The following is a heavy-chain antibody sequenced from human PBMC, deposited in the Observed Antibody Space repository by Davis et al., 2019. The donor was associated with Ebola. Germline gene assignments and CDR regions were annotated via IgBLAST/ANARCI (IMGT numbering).Heavy chain of an antibody. J-gene: IGHJ4*02. CDR2: IYPGDSDT. CDR1: GYSFTNYW. V-gene: IGHV5-51*01. Sequence: PGGSLRLSCKGSGYSFTNYWIGWVRHIPGKGLECTGIIYPGDSDTSYSPSFQGQVTISVDNSTSTAYLQWSSLKASDTAMYYCATAQRASGYPYYFDFWGQGTLVTVSS. CDR3: ATAQRASGYPYYFDF. D-gene: IGHD3-3*01.